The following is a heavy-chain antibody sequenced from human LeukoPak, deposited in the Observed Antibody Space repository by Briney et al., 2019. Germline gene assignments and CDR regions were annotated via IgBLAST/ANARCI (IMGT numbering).Heavy chain of an antibody. CDR3: AKDRVSVYYYDSSGYYYFDY. Sequence: PGGSLRLSCAASGFTFSSYSMNWVRQAPGKGLEWVSSISSSSSYIYYADSVKGRFTISRDNSKNTLYLQMNSLRAEDTAVYYCAKDRVSVYYYDSSGYYYFDYWGQGTLVTVSS. V-gene: IGHV3-21*04. J-gene: IGHJ4*02. D-gene: IGHD3-22*01. CDR2: ISSSSSYI. CDR1: GFTFSSYS.